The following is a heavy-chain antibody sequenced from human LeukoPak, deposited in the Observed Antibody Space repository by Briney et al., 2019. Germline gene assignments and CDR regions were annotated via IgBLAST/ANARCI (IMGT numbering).Heavy chain of an antibody. CDR3: ARVVRGYSYGYDY. CDR2: IIPIFGTA. D-gene: IGHD5-18*01. V-gene: IGHV1-69*13. CDR1: GGTFSSYA. J-gene: IGHJ4*02. Sequence: ASVKVSCKASGGTFSSYAISWVRQAPGQGLEWMGGIIPIFGTANYAQKFQGRVTITADESTSTAYMELSSLRSEDTAVYYCARVVRGYSYGYDYWGQGTLVTVSS.